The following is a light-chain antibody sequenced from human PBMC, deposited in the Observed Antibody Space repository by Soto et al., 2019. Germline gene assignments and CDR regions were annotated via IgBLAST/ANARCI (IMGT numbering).Light chain of an antibody. CDR2: SAS. J-gene: IGKJ2*01. Sequence: IQLTQSPSSLSASVGDRVTLTCRASQDINKFLAWFQHTPGKAPQLLVYSASTLHSGVPSRFSGSGSGTDFALTISSLQPEDFATYYCQQLKTYPYTFGQGTRLDIK. CDR3: QQLKTYPYT. CDR1: QDINKF. V-gene: IGKV1-9*01.